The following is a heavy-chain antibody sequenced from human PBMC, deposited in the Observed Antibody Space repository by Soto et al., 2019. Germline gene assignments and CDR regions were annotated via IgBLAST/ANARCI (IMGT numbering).Heavy chain of an antibody. Sequence: SGPTLGNPTHTLTLTCTFSGFSLSTSGVGVGWIRQPPGKALEWLALIYWDDDKRYSPSLKSRLTITKDTSKNQVVLTMTNMDPVDTATYYCAHRPEYRDSNWFDPWGQGTLVTVSS. V-gene: IGHV2-5*02. D-gene: IGHD5-18*01. CDR2: IYWDDDK. J-gene: IGHJ5*02. CDR3: AHRPEYRDSNWFDP. CDR1: GFSLSTSGVG.